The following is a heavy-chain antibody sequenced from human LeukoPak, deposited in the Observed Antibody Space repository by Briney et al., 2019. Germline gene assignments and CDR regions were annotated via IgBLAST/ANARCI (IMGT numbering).Heavy chain of an antibody. Sequence: SETLSLTCTVSGGSISTYYWSWIRQPAGKGLQWIGRLYIGGSTNYNPSLKSRVTMSVDRSNNQFSLKLSSATAADTAVYFCARGSGQNYYGSGSPQNWFDPWGQGALVTVSS. CDR2: LYIGGST. CDR1: GGSISTYY. CDR3: ARGSGQNYYGSGSPQNWFDP. J-gene: IGHJ5*02. D-gene: IGHD3-10*01. V-gene: IGHV4-4*07.